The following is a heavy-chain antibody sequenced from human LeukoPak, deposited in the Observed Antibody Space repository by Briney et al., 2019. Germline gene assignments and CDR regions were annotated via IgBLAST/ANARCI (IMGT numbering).Heavy chain of an antibody. J-gene: IGHJ4*02. V-gene: IGHV3-30*03. D-gene: IGHD1-26*01. CDR2: ISYDGSNK. Sequence: GGSLRLSCAASGFTFSSYGMHWVRQAPGKGLEWVAVISYDGSNKYYADSAKGRFTISRDNSKNTLYLQMNSLRAEDTAVYYCATPRNSGSDYYFDYWGQGTLVTVSS. CDR3: ATPRNSGSDYYFDY. CDR1: GFTFSSYG.